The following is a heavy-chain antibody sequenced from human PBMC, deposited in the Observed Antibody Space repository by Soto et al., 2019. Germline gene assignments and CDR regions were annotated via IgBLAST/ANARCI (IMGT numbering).Heavy chain of an antibody. CDR3: ARGVYGSGNYYTGPPAFDI. CDR1: GGTLSDHG. J-gene: IGHJ3*02. D-gene: IGHD3-10*01. Sequence: QVQLEQSGAEVKKSGSSVKIYCKASGGTLSDHGVSWLRQAPGQRLEWVGGTIPVFNTAKYAPKFQGIVTITADKSTSIAYMELGSLRSDDTAFYYCARGVYGSGNYYTGPPAFDIWGQGTLVIVAS. V-gene: IGHV1-69*06. CDR2: TIPVFNTA.